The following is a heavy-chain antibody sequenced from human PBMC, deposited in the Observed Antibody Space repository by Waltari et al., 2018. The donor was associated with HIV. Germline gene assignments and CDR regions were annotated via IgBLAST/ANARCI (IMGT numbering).Heavy chain of an antibody. CDR3: ARDDYLDF. V-gene: IGHV3-7*01. CDR1: GFTFTRFW. CDR2: INGAGSEK. J-gene: IGHJ4*02. Sequence: EVQLVESGGGLVQPGGYLRLSCAGSGFTFTRFWMGWVRQAPGKGLEWVADINGAGSEKYYVGSVKGRFTISRDNAKNSVYLQMNSLTAEDTAVYYCARDDYLDFWGQGTLVTVSS. D-gene: IGHD4-17*01.